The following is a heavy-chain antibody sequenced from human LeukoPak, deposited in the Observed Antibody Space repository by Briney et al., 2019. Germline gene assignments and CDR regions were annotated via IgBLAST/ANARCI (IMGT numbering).Heavy chain of an antibody. CDR2: INANSGTT. CDR1: GFAFSVYA. D-gene: IGHD6-19*01. Sequence: GRSLRLSCAASGFAFSVYAMSWLRQPPGKGLEWVSTINANSGTTSYAASVRGRFSISRDNSKNTLYPQLNTLRADVTATYYCAKPISGGLAVTADWFHPWGQGTLVVVSS. J-gene: IGHJ5*01. V-gene: IGHV3-23*01. CDR3: AKPISGGLAVTADWFHP.